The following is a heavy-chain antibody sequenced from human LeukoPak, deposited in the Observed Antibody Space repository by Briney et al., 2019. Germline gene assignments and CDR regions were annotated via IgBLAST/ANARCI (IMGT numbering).Heavy chain of an antibody. V-gene: IGHV3-23*01. J-gene: IGHJ4*02. CDR2: ISGSGGST. D-gene: IGHD3-9*01. CDR1: GFTFSSYA. Sequence: GGSLRLSCAASGFTFSSYAMSWVRQAPGKGLEWVSAISGSGGSTYNADSVKGRFTISSDNSKNTLYLQMNSLRSEDTAVYYCAKDFGVYEILTGYYNSPFDYWCQGTLVTVSS. CDR3: AKDFGVYEILTGYYNSPFDY.